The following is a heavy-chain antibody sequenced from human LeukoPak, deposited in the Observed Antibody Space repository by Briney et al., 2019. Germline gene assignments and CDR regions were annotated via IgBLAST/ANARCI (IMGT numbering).Heavy chain of an antibody. V-gene: IGHV4-59*08. Sequence: SETLSLTCTVSGGSISSYYWSWIRQPPGKGLEWIGYIFYSGSTNYSPSLKSRVTISVDTSKNQVSLKLRSVTAADTAVYYCARTNPSFDYWGQGTLVTVSS. CDR3: ARTNPSFDY. CDR2: IFYSGST. J-gene: IGHJ4*02. CDR1: GGSISSYY.